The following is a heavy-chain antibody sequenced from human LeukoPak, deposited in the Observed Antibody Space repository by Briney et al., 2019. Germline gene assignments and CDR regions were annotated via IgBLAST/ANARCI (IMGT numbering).Heavy chain of an antibody. CDR1: GGTFSSYA. Sequence: SVKVSCKASGGTFSSYAISWVRQAPGQGLEWMGGIIPIFGTANYAQKFQGRVTITADESTSTAYMELSSLRSEDTAVYYCAEIGYGPKTGGCWGQGTLVTGSS. D-gene: IGHD5-18*01. V-gene: IGHV1-69*01. J-gene: IGHJ4*02. CDR2: IIPIFGTA. CDR3: AEIGYGPKTGGC.